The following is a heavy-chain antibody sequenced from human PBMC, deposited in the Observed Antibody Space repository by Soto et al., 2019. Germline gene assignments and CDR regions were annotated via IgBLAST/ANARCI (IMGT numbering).Heavy chain of an antibody. CDR2: INWNSGSI. CDR1: GFTFDDYA. V-gene: IGHV3-9*01. CDR3: VKDESINWYSGHFRH. J-gene: IGHJ1*01. D-gene: IGHD6-13*01. Sequence: EVQLVESGGGLVQPGRSLRLSCAASGFTFDDYAMHWVRQFSGKGLEWVSGINWNSGSIGYGDSVKGRFAISRDNAKNSLHLQMNSLSAADTAFYYGVKDESINWYSGHFRHWGQGTLVTVSS.